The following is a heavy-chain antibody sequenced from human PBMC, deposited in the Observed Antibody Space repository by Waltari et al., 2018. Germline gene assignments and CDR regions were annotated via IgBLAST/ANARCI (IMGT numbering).Heavy chain of an antibody. V-gene: IGHV4-39*07. J-gene: IGHJ5*02. Sequence: QPQLQESGPRLVKPSETLSLTCSVSGDAPMYKLDYWGWIRQPPGKGLEWIGSTYCDGTTHYNSSLKGRATISVDPTKNQFSLEISSTTAADTAVYYCARDPTKGVYNWFDPWGQGILVIVSS. D-gene: IGHD3-10*01. CDR2: TYCDGTT. CDR1: GDAPMYKLDY. CDR3: ARDPTKGVYNWFDP.